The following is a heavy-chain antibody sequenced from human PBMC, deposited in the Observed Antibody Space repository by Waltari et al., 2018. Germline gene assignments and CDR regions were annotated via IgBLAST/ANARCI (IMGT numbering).Heavy chain of an antibody. D-gene: IGHD1-26*01. CDR3: ASLGATGYFDY. J-gene: IGHJ4*02. CDR2: IYYSGST. V-gene: IGHV4-39*07. CDR1: GGSISSSSYY. Sequence: QLQLQESGPGLVKPSETLSLTCTVSGGSISSSSYYWGWIRQPPGQGLEWIGSIYYSGSTYYNPSLKSRVTISVDTSKNQFSLKLSSVTAADTAVYYCASLGATGYFDYWGQGTLVTVSS.